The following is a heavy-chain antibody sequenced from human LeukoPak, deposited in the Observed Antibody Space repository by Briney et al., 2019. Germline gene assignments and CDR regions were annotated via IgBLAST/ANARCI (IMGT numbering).Heavy chain of an antibody. V-gene: IGHV2-70*11. J-gene: IGHJ4*02. D-gene: IGHD4-11*01. CDR3: ARIVYSNHEYYFDY. Sequence: SGPALVKPTQTLTLTCTFSGFSLSTSGMCVSWIRQPPGKALEWLARIDWDDDKYYSTSLKTRLTISKDTSKNQVVLTMTNMDPVDTATYYCARIVYSNHEYYFDYWGQGTLVTVSS. CDR1: GFSLSTSGMC. CDR2: IDWDDDK.